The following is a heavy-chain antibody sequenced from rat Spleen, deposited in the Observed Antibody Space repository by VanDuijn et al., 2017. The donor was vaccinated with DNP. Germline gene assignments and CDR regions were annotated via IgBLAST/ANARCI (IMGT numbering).Heavy chain of an antibody. D-gene: IGHD1-6*01. CDR2: IWGDGST. V-gene: IGHV2-77*01. J-gene: IGHJ2*01. Sequence: QVQMKETGPGLVQTIQTLSVTCTVSGFSLTSYGLHWVRQAPGKGLEWMGIIWGDGSTNYNSALKSRLSISRDTSKSQVFLTMNSLQTDDPAVYYCADILRGDWGQGVMVTVSS. CDR3: ADILRGD. CDR1: GFSLTSYG.